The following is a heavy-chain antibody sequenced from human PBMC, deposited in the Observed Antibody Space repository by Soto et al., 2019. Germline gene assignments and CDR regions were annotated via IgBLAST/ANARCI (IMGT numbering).Heavy chain of an antibody. Sequence: HPGGSLRLSCAASGFTFSSYAMHWVRQAPGKGLEWVAVISYDGSNKYYADSVKGRFTISRDNSKNTLYLQMNSLRAEDTAVYYCATDFNYDFWSGSFAPDTDYNDMYIWGQQTTVTISS. CDR2: ISYDGSNK. CDR1: GFTFSSYA. CDR3: ATDFNYDFWSGSFAPDTDYNDMYI. V-gene: IGHV3-30-3*01. D-gene: IGHD3-3*01. J-gene: IGHJ6*02.